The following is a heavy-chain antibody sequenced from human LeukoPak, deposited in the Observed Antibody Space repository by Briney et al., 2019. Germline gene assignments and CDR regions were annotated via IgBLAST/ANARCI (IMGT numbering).Heavy chain of an antibody. CDR2: INPGGSAK. Sequence: GGSLRLFCAASEFTFRTYWMAWLRQAPAKGLEWVASINPGGSAKYYVDSVKGRFTISRDDAKTSLYLQMDSLRAEDTAVYSCARWGLAYTIDYWGQGTLVTVSS. D-gene: IGHD2-21*01. V-gene: IGHV3-7*01. CDR3: ARWGLAYTIDY. J-gene: IGHJ4*02. CDR1: EFTFRTYW.